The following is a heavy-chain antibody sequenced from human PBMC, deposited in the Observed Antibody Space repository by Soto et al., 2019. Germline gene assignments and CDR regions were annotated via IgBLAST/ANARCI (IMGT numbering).Heavy chain of an antibody. CDR3: ARDDSGWYLGY. J-gene: IGHJ4*02. D-gene: IGHD6-19*01. V-gene: IGHV3-30-3*01. CDR1: GFTFSSYA. Sequence: GGSLRLSCAASGFTFSSYAMHWVRQAPGKGLEWVAVISYDGSNKYYADSVKGRFTISRDNSKNTLYLQMNSLGAEDTAVYYCARDDSGWYLGYWGQGTLVTVSS. CDR2: ISYDGSNK.